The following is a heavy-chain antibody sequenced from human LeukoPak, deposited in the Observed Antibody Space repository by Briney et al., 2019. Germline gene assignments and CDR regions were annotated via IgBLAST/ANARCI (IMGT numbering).Heavy chain of an antibody. CDR3: ARDNYDFWSGGRGYFDY. D-gene: IGHD3-3*01. Sequence: PSGTLSLTCTVSGGSISSSSYYWGWIRQPPGKGLEWIGSIYYSGSTYYNPSLKSRVTISGDTSKNQFSLKLSSVTAADTAVYYCARDNYDFWSGGRGYFDYWGQGTLVTVSS. J-gene: IGHJ4*03. CDR2: IYYSGST. CDR1: GGSISSSSYY. V-gene: IGHV4-39*07.